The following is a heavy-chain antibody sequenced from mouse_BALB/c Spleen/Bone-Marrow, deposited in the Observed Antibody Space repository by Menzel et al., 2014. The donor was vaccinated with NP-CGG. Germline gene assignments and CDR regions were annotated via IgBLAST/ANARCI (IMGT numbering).Heavy chain of an antibody. CDR1: GFSLXSYG. CDR2: IWAGGIT. CDR3: ARGGYYKYDEDAMDY. D-gene: IGHD2-14*01. J-gene: IGHJ4*01. Sequence: VHLVESGPGLVAPSQSLSITCTVSGFSLXSYGVHWVRQPPGKGLEWLGVIWAGGITNYNSTLMSRLSINKDDSKSKVFLKMNSLQTDDTAMYYCARGGYYKYDEDAMDYWGQGTSVTVSS. V-gene: IGHV2-9*02.